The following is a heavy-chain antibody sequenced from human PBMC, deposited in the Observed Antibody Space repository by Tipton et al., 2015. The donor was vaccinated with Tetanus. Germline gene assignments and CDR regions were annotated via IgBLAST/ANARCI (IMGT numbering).Heavy chain of an antibody. D-gene: IGHD1-26*01. CDR2: IYNSGSI. J-gene: IGHJ4*02. V-gene: IGHV4-31*11. Sequence: GLVKPSQTLSVTCAVSGGSISSGGYYWSWIRQHPGKGLEWIGEIYNSGSIYYNPSLKSRVTILVDTPKNQYSLKLKSVTAAVTAVYYCARDQARGARGWNYFDYWGQESLVTVSS. CDR1: GGSISSGGYY. CDR3: ARDQARGARGWNYFDY.